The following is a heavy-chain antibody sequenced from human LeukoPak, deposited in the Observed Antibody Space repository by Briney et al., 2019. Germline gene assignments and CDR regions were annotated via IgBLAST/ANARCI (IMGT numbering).Heavy chain of an antibody. Sequence: GGSVTLSCAPSGFTFSRYAMRWARPAPGGGLGSVSAISGSGGSTYYADSVKGRFTISRGKCKTTVYLQMHSLSAEDTAVYYCAKDDPYTAFDYWGQGTLVTVSS. D-gene: IGHD2-2*02. V-gene: IGHV3-23*01. CDR1: GFTFSRYA. CDR3: AKDDPYTAFDY. J-gene: IGHJ4*02. CDR2: ISGSGGST.